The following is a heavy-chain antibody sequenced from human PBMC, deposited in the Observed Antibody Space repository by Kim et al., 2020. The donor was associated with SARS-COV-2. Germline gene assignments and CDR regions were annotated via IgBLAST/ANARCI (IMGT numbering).Heavy chain of an antibody. D-gene: IGHD1-26*01. J-gene: IGHJ5*02. CDR3: ARDLDSGSYYPSGWFDP. Sequence: RKSRVTISVDTSKNQFSLKLSSVTAADTAVYYCARDLDSGSYYPSGWFDPWGQGTLVTVSS. V-gene: IGHV4-31*02.